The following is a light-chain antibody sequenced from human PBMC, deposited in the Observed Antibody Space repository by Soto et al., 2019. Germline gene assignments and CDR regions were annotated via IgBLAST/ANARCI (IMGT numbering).Light chain of an antibody. J-gene: IGKJ1*01. Sequence: DIQMTQSPSTLSASIGDRVTITCLASQSISSWLAWYQQKPGKAPKLLIYDASYLERGVSSRFSGSGSGTEFSLTFSSLQPDDLATYYCQQYNSFWTFGQGTKVDIK. CDR2: DAS. V-gene: IGKV1-5*01. CDR1: QSISSW. CDR3: QQYNSFWT.